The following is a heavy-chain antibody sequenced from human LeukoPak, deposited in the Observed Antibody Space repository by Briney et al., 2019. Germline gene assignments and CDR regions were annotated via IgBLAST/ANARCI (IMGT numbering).Heavy chain of an antibody. Sequence: GASVKVSCKASGYTFTSYDINWVRQATGQGLEWMGWMNPNSGNTGYAQKFQGRVIITRNTSISTAYMELSSLRSEDTAVYYCARSGQQLVDSFDYWGQGTLVTVSS. V-gene: IGHV1-8*03. CDR2: MNPNSGNT. J-gene: IGHJ4*02. CDR3: ARSGQQLVDSFDY. D-gene: IGHD6-13*01. CDR1: GYTFTSYD.